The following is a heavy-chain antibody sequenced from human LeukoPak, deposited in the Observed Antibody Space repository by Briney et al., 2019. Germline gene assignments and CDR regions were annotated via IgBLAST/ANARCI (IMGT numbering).Heavy chain of an antibody. D-gene: IGHD1-26*01. CDR3: ARALPSPLYSGSYADAFDI. Sequence: GGSLTLPCAASGFTFSSYSMNWVRQAPGKGLEWVSSISSSSSYIYYADSVKGRFTISRDNAKNSLYLQMNSLRAEDTAVYYCARALPSPLYSGSYADAFDIWGKGTMVTVSS. V-gene: IGHV3-21*01. CDR2: ISSSSSYI. J-gene: IGHJ3*02. CDR1: GFTFSSYS.